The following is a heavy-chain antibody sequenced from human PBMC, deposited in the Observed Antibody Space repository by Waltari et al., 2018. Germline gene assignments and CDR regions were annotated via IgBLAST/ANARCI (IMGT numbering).Heavy chain of an antibody. CDR2: ISYDGSNK. D-gene: IGHD6-19*01. Sequence: VQLVESRGCVVHPGKSLRLSCTAAGFPFSSYGMHWVRQAPGKGLEWVAVISYDGSNKDYADSVKGRFTISRDNSKNTLYLQMNSLRAEDTAVYYCAKDGGIAVAGAEYFQHWGQGTLVTVSS. J-gene: IGHJ1*01. CDR1: GFPFSSYG. V-gene: IGHV3-30*18. CDR3: AKDGGIAVAGAEYFQH.